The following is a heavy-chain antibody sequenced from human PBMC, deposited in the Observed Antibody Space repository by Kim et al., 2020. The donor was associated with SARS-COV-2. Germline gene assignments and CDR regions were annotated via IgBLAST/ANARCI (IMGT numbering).Heavy chain of an antibody. CDR3: ARDYSSSWDLMHDY. D-gene: IGHD6-13*01. CDR2: ISSSSSYI. V-gene: IGHV3-21*04. CDR1: GFTFSSYS. J-gene: IGHJ4*02. Sequence: GGSLRLSCAASGFTFSSYSMNWVRQAPGKGLEWVSSISSSSSYIYYADSVKGRFTISRDNAKNSLYLQMNSLRAEDTAVYYCARDYSSSWDLMHDYWGQGTLVTVSS.